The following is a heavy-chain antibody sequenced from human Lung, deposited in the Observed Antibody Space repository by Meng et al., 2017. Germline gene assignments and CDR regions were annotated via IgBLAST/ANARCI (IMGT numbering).Heavy chain of an antibody. CDR2: INRDGTKP. V-gene: IGHV3-74*01. Sequence: VRLVGSGGGLVPPGGSLSLSCAASGFTFTDHWMHWVRQGPGKGLVWVSRINRDGTKPTYADSVKGRFTISRDNAKNTLYLQMNNLRAEDTAFYYCTNDRLNHWGQGALVTVSS. J-gene: IGHJ1*01. CDR3: TNDRLNH. CDR1: GFTFTDHW. D-gene: IGHD1-1*01.